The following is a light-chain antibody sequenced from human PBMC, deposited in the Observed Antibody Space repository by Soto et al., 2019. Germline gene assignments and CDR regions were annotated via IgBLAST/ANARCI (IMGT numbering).Light chain of an antibody. CDR2: DAS. J-gene: IGKJ1*01. V-gene: IGKV1-5*01. CDR1: QSVSTR. CDR3: QQYQSYSET. Sequence: DIPMTQSPSTLFASLGDRVTITCRPIQSVSTRLAWYEQKPGKAPTLLIYDASSLQTGVPSRFSGSGSGAEFTLTISSLQPDDFATYYCQQYQSYSETFGHGTKV.